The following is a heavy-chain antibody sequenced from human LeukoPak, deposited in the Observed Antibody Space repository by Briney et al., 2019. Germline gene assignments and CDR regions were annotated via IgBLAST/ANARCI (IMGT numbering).Heavy chain of an antibody. CDR1: GGSISSSSYY. Sequence: SETLSLTCTVSGGSISSSSYYWGWIRQPPGKGLEWIGSIHYSGSTNYNPSLKSRVTISVDTSKNQFSLKLSSVTAADTAVYYCARASGAAGQLPPNWFDPWGQGTLVTVSS. V-gene: IGHV4-39*07. CDR2: IHYSGST. CDR3: ARASGAAGQLPPNWFDP. D-gene: IGHD6-13*01. J-gene: IGHJ5*02.